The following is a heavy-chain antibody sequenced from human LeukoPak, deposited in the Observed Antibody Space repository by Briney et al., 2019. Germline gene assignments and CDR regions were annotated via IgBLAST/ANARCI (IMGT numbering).Heavy chain of an antibody. Sequence: SETLSLTCTVSGGSISSYYWSWIRQPPGKGLEWIGYIYYSGSTYYNPSLKSRVTISVDTSKNQFSLKLSSVTAADTAVYYCAREDIYCSSTSCPGNWFDPWGQGTLVTVSS. CDR2: IYYSGST. D-gene: IGHD2-2*01. V-gene: IGHV4-30-4*08. CDR3: AREDIYCSSTSCPGNWFDP. J-gene: IGHJ5*02. CDR1: GGSISSYY.